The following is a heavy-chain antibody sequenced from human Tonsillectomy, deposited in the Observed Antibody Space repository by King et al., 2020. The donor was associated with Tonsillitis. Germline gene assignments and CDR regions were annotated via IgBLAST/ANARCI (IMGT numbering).Heavy chain of an antibody. D-gene: IGHD3-16*01. CDR2: ISSDGSKR. CDR1: GFTFSSSP. V-gene: IGHV3-30*14. J-gene: IGHJ5*02. CDR3: GDEPSRRTWGDR. Sequence: VQLVESGGGVVQPGRSLRLSCAASGFTFSSSPMRWVRQAPGKGLEWLAIISSDGSKRNYADSVKGRFTISRDNSKNTLYLQMNRLRVDDTAVYYCGDEPSRRTWGDRWGQGTLVTVSS.